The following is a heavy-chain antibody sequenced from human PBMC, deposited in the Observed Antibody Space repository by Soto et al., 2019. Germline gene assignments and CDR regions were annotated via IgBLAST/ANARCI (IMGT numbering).Heavy chain of an antibody. CDR2: IIPTFSTT. CDR3: ARAQGLYVATGMVVDYYGMDV. Sequence: SVKVSCKAPGGTFTSYAISGVRQAPGQGLEWMGGIIPTFSTTNYAQKFQGRVSITADESTSTAYMDLSSLRSDDTAVYYCARAQGLYVATGMVVDYYGMDVWGQGTTVTVSS. CDR1: GGTFTSYA. V-gene: IGHV1-69*13. D-gene: IGHD5-18*01. J-gene: IGHJ6*02.